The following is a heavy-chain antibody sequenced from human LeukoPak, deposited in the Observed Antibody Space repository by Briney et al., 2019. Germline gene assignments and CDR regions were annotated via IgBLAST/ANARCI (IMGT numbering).Heavy chain of an antibody. CDR1: NYSISSGYY. Sequence: PSETLSLTCTVSNYSISSGYYWGWIRQTPGKGLEWIGYIYHSGSTYYNPSLKSRVTISVDTSKNQFSLKLSSVTAADTAVYYCASPRDGYNLYFDYWGQGTLVTVSS. CDR3: ASPRDGYNLYFDY. V-gene: IGHV4-38-2*02. J-gene: IGHJ4*02. D-gene: IGHD5-24*01. CDR2: IYHSGST.